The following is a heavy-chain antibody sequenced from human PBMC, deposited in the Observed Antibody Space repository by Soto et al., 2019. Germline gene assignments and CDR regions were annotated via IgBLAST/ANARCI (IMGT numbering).Heavy chain of an antibody. CDR3: AGIRIAAAGGGLDV. CDR1: GGSINSGDYA. D-gene: IGHD6-13*01. J-gene: IGHJ6*02. V-gene: IGHV4-30-2*01. Sequence: QLQLQESGSGLVKPSQTLSLTCGVSGGSINSGDYAWSWIRQPPGKGLEWMGYIYHSGSTYYNPSLKSRVTIVIDRSKHQFSLKLSSVTAADTAVYYCAGIRIAAAGGGLDVWGQGTTVTVSS. CDR2: IYHSGST.